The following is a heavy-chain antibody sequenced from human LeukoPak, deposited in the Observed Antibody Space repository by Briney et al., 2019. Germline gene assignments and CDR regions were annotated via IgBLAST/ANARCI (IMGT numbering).Heavy chain of an antibody. CDR2: ISSSSSTI. Sequence: TGGSLRLSCAASGFTFSSYSMNWVRQAPGKGLEWVSYISSSSSTIYYADSVKGRFTISRDNAKNSLYLQMNSLRAEDTAVYYCARELSYSSGWSEDYWGQGTLVTVSS. J-gene: IGHJ4*02. CDR1: GFTFSSYS. V-gene: IGHV3-48*01. CDR3: ARELSYSSGWSEDY. D-gene: IGHD6-19*01.